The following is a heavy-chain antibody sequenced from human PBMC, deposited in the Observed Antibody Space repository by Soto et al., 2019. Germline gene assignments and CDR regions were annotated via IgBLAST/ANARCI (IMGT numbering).Heavy chain of an antibody. Sequence: QAQLVQSGAEMKKPGASVKVSCKASGYTLSNYGISWVRQAPGQGLEWMGWSSTYNGNTKYAKKFQGRVTMTTDTSTSTAYMELRSLRSDDTAVYYCVRDHHDFSPDYRYYHMDVWCKGTTVTVSS. J-gene: IGHJ6*03. CDR2: SSTYNGNT. D-gene: IGHD3-3*01. CDR3: VRDHHDFSPDYRYYHMDV. V-gene: IGHV1-18*01. CDR1: GYTLSNYG.